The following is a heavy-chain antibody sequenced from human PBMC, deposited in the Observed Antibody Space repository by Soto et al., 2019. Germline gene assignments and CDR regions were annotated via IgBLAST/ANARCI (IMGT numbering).Heavy chain of an antibody. CDR3: AREQWSSRWYFPRY. D-gene: IGHD6-13*01. Sequence: GGSLRLSCASSGFTFSTYWMSWVRQAPGKGLEWVANMNQDGSETYYVDSVKGRFTISRDNAKNTLYLQMNSLRAEDTAVYYCAREQWSSRWYFPRYWGQGTLVTVSS. CDR2: MNQDGSET. J-gene: IGHJ4*02. CDR1: GFTFSTYW. V-gene: IGHV3-7*01.